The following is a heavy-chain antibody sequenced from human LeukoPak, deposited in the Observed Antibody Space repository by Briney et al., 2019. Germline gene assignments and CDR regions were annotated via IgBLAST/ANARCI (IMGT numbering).Heavy chain of an antibody. Sequence: ASVKVSCKASGYTFTGYYMHWVRQAPGQGLQWMGWINPNSGGTNYAQKFQGRVTMTRDTSISTAYMELSRLRSDDTAVYHCARDDLSSTSRPSYYYYYGMDVWGQGTTVTVSS. CDR3: ARDDLSSTSRPSYYYYYGMDV. D-gene: IGHD2-2*01. CDR1: GYTFTGYY. CDR2: INPNSGGT. J-gene: IGHJ6*02. V-gene: IGHV1-2*02.